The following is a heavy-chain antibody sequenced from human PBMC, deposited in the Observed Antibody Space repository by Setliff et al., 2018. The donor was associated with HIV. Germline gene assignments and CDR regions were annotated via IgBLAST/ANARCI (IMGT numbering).Heavy chain of an antibody. Sequence: LRLSCEASEFTLSRYSMHWVRQAPGKGLEWVAFIRYDGSDKYYADSVKGRFTISRDNSKNTLYLQINSLRAEDTAVYYCAKPVYYYMDVWGKGTTVTVSS. CDR3: AKPVYYYMDV. J-gene: IGHJ6*03. CDR1: EFTLSRYS. D-gene: IGHD2-8*01. CDR2: IRYDGSDK. V-gene: IGHV3-30*02.